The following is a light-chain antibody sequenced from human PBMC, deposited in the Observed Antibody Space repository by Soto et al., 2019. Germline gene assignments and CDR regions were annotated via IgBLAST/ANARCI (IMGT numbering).Light chain of an antibody. Sequence: QSALTQPASVSGSPGQSITISCTGTSSDVGGYNYVSWYQQHPGKAPKLMIYDVSNRPSGVSNRFSGSKSGNTASLTISGLQAEDEADYYCSSYTSSSTPWVVFGGGTKPTVL. CDR3: SSYTSSSTPWVV. CDR1: SSDVGGYNY. J-gene: IGLJ2*01. V-gene: IGLV2-14*01. CDR2: DVS.